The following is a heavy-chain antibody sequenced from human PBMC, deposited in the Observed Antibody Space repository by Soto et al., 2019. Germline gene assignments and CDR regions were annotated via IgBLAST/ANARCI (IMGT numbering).Heavy chain of an antibody. J-gene: IGHJ4*02. D-gene: IGHD6-19*01. Sequence: QVQLVESGGGVVQPGRSLRLSCATSGFTFSNYAMHWVRQAPGKGLEWVSIISFDGRDTYYADSVKGRFIISRDDSKSTLFLQMYSLRPEDTAVYYCVSKTGWWGQGTLV. CDR3: VSKTGW. CDR1: GFTFSNYA. CDR2: ISFDGRDT. V-gene: IGHV3-30-3*01.